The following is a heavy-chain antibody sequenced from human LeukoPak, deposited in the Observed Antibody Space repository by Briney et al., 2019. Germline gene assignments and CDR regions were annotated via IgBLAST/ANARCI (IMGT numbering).Heavy chain of an antibody. CDR3: ARDAAGAIAAAGTRSYYYYYMDV. Sequence: GASVKVSCKASGYTFTSNALGWVRQAPEQGLEWMGWINTNTGNPTYAQGLTGRFVFSLDTSVSTAYLQISSLKAEDTAVYYCARDAAGAIAAAGTRSYYYYYMDVWGKGTTVTVSS. D-gene: IGHD6-13*01. V-gene: IGHV7-4-1*02. J-gene: IGHJ6*03. CDR2: INTNTGNP. CDR1: GYTFTSNA.